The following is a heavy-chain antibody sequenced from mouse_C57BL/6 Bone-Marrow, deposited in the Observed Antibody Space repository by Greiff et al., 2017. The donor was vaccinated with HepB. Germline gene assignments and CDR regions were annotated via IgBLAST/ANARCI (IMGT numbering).Heavy chain of an antibody. CDR2: ISYSGST. Sequence: VQLKESGPGLAKPSQTLSLTCSVTGYSITSDYWNWIRKFPGNKLEYMGYISYSGSTYYNPSLKSRISITRDTSKNQYYLQLNSVTTEDTATYYCARSDFTTVVADWYFDVWGTGTTVTVSS. J-gene: IGHJ1*03. CDR1: GYSITSDY. CDR3: ARSDFTTVVADWYFDV. D-gene: IGHD1-1*01. V-gene: IGHV3-8*01.